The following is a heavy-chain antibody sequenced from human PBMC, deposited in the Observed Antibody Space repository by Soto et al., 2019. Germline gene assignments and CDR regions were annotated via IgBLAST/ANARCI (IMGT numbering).Heavy chain of an antibody. Sequence: SETLSLTCTVSGGSISSYYWSWIRQPPGKGLEWIGYIYYSGSTNYNPSLKSRVTISVDTSKNQFSLKLNSVTAADTAVYYCARHRDSYGSGDFDYWGQGTLVTVSS. D-gene: IGHD5-18*01. J-gene: IGHJ4*02. CDR1: GGSISSYY. CDR2: IYYSGST. CDR3: ARHRDSYGSGDFDY. V-gene: IGHV4-59*08.